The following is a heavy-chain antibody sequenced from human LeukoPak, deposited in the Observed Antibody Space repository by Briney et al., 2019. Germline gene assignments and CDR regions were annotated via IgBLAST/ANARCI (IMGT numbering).Heavy chain of an antibody. Sequence: GASVKVSCKASGYTSTGYYMHWVRQAPGQGLEWMGLINPNSGGTNYAQKFQGRVTMTRDTSISTAYMELSRLRSDDTAVYYCARDVGYYGSGSYYHLDVWGKGATVTVSS. CDR3: ARDVGYYGSGSYYHLDV. J-gene: IGHJ6*04. CDR2: INPNSGGT. D-gene: IGHD3-10*01. CDR1: GYTSTGYY. V-gene: IGHV1-2*02.